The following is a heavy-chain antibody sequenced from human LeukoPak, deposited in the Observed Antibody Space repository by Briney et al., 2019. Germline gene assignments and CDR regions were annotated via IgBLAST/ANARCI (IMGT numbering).Heavy chain of an antibody. CDR2: IHNSGTT. V-gene: IGHV4-34*01. CDR3: ARRYYYNLGSFTFDF. J-gene: IGHJ4*02. D-gene: IGHD3-10*01. CDR1: CSPFSVYF. Sequence: KPSETVSPTCAVACSPFSVYFWSSIRQCSGKGLEWIVEIHNSGTTNYQPSLNSRATISENTSRNQFYLNLSSGTAADTAVYYCARRYYYNLGSFTFDFWGQGTLVTVSS.